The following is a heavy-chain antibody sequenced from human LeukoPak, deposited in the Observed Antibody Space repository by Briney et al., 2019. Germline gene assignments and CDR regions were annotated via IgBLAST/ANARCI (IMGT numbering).Heavy chain of an antibody. Sequence: GGSLRLSCASSGFTFSSYAMSWVRQAPGKGLEWVSGFSRGGSITNYADSVKGRFTISRDISKNTLYLQMNSLRAEDTAVYYCASRQDLGWHYDNWGQGTLVTVSS. D-gene: IGHD6-19*01. V-gene: IGHV3-23*01. CDR1: GFTFSSYA. J-gene: IGHJ4*02. CDR3: ASRQDLGWHYDN. CDR2: FSRGGSIT.